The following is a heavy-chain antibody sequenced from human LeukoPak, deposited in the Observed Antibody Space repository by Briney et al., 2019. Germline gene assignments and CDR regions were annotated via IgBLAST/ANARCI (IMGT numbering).Heavy chain of an antibody. D-gene: IGHD1-26*01. CDR2: ISYDGSNK. Sequence: GGSLRLSCAASGFTFSSYGMHWVRQAPGKGLEWVAVISYDGSNKYYADSVKGRFTISRDNSKNTLYLQMNSLRAEDTAVYYCANTVGAHGRDVWGQGTTVTVSS. V-gene: IGHV3-30*18. J-gene: IGHJ6*02. CDR1: GFTFSSYG. CDR3: ANTVGAHGRDV.